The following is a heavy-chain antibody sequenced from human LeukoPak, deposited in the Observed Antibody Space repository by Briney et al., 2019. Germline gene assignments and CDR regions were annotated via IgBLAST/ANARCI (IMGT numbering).Heavy chain of an antibody. CDR3: ARENNSGYDWSLPEHAFGI. V-gene: IGHV4-4*07. CDR1: GGSISSYY. CDR2: IYTSGST. J-gene: IGHJ3*02. Sequence: PSETLSLTCTVSGGSISSYYWSWIRQPAGKGLEWIGRIYTSGSTNYNPSLKSRVTMSVDTSKNQFSLKLSSVTAADTAVYYCARENNSGYDWSLPEHAFGIWGQGTMVTVSS. D-gene: IGHD5-12*01.